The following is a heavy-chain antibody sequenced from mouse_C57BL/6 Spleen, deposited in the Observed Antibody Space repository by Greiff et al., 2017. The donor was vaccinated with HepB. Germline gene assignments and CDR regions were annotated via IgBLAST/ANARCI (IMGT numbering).Heavy chain of an antibody. CDR3: ARLKYYGSPSYWYFDV. Sequence: QVQLQQSGAELARPGASVKLSCKASGYTFTSYGISWVKQRTGQGLEWIGEIYPRSGNTYYNEKFKGKATLTADKSSSTAYMELRSLTSEDSAVYVCARLKYYGSPSYWYFDVWGTGTTVTVSS. V-gene: IGHV1-81*01. J-gene: IGHJ1*03. CDR2: IYPRSGNT. D-gene: IGHD1-1*01. CDR1: GYTFTSYG.